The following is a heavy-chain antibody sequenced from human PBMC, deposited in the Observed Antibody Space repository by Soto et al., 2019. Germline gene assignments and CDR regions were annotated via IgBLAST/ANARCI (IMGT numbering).Heavy chain of an antibody. J-gene: IGHJ4*02. CDR2: IFYTGST. Sequence: QLQLQESGPGLVKPSGTLSLTCTVSGGSISGSSYSWGWIRQPPGEGLECIGSIFYTGSTYYNPSLKSRVTISEDTSKNQFSLKLSSVTAADTAVYYCARGVRVWGQGTLVTVSS. V-gene: IGHV4-39*01. CDR3: ARGVRV. D-gene: IGHD3-16*01. CDR1: GGSISGSSYS.